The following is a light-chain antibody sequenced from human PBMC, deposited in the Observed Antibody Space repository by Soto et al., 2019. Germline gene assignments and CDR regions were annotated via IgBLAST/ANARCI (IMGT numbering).Light chain of an antibody. CDR1: SSNIGSNT. V-gene: IGLV1-44*01. Sequence: QPVLTHPPSASGTPGQRVTISCSGSSSNIGSNTVNWYQQLPGTAPKLLIYSNNQRPSGVPDRFSGSKSGTSASLAISGLQSEDEADYYCAAWDDSLNGLYVFGTGTKVTVL. CDR2: SNN. J-gene: IGLJ1*01. CDR3: AAWDDSLNGLYV.